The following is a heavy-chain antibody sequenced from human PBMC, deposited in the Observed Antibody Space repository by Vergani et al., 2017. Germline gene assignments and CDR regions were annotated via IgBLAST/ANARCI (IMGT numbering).Heavy chain of an antibody. V-gene: IGHV1-2*02. CDR1: GYTFTGYY. CDR2: INPNSGGT. D-gene: IGHD5-24*01. J-gene: IGHJ5*02. Sequence: QVQLVQSGAEVKKPGASVKVSCKASGYTFTGYYMHWVRQAPGQGLEWMGWINPNSGGTNYAQKFQGRVTMTRDTSISTAYMELSRLRSDDTAVYYCARDFLAHGWLQFVGNWFDPWGQGTLVTVSS. CDR3: ARDFLAHGWLQFVGNWFDP.